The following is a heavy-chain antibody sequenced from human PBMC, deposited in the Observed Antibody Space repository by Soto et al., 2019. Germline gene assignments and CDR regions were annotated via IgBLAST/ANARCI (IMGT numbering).Heavy chain of an antibody. CDR3: ARDRGIAVAGGDAFDI. Sequence: ASVKVSCKASGYTFTSYAMHWVRQAPGQRLEWMGWINAGNGNTKYSQKFQGRVTITRDTSASTAYMELSSLRSEDTAVYYCARDRGIAVAGGDAFDIWGQGKMVTVSS. CDR2: INAGNGNT. D-gene: IGHD6-19*01. V-gene: IGHV1-3*01. J-gene: IGHJ3*02. CDR1: GYTFTSYA.